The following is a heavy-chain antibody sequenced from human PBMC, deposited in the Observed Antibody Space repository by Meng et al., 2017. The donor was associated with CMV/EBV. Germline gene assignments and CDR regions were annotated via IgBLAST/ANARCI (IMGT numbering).Heavy chain of an antibody. D-gene: IGHD3/OR15-3a*01. Sequence: QVQLVESGGGLVKPGGSLRLSCSASGFTFSDYYMSWIRQAPGKGLEWVSYISSSSSYTNYADSVKGRFTISRDNAKNSLYLQMNSLRAEDTAVYYCARDRTGYPFDYWGQGTLVTVSS. J-gene: IGHJ4*02. CDR1: GFTFSDYY. CDR2: ISSSSSYT. V-gene: IGHV3-11*05. CDR3: ARDRTGYPFDY.